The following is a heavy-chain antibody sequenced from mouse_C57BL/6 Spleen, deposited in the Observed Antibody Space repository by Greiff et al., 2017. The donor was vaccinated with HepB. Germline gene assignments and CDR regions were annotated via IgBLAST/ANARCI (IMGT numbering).Heavy chain of an antibody. J-gene: IGHJ2*01. CDR1: GYAFSSYW. D-gene: IGHD2-10*02. Sequence: QVQLQQSGAELVKPGASVKISCKASGYAFSSYWMNWVKQRPGKGLEWIGQIYPGDGDTNYNGKFKGKATLTADKSSSTAYMQLSSLTSEDSAVYFCARDEVGYALDYWGQGTTLTVSS. CDR3: ARDEVGYALDY. V-gene: IGHV1-80*01. CDR2: IYPGDGDT.